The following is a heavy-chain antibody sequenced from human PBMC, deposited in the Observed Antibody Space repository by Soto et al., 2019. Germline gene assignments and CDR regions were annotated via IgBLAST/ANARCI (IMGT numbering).Heavy chain of an antibody. Sequence: GGSLRLSCAASGFTFSNSWMSWVRQAPGKGLEWVGRIKSKTDGGTTDYAAPVKGRFTISRDDSKNTLYLQMNSLKTEDTAVYYCTTLVRDIVVVDYYFDYWGQGTLVTVSS. V-gene: IGHV3-15*01. J-gene: IGHJ4*02. CDR2: IKSKTDGGTT. D-gene: IGHD2-15*01. CDR3: TTLVRDIVVVDYYFDY. CDR1: GFTFSNSW.